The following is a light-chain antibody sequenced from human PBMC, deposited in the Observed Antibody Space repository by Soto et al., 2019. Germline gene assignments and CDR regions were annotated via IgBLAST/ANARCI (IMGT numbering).Light chain of an antibody. CDR2: DAS. CDR1: QGISSA. J-gene: IGKJ3*01. CDR3: QQFNSYPCEIT. V-gene: IGKV1-13*02. Sequence: AIQLTQSPSSLSASVGDRVTITCRASQGISSALAWYQQKPGKAPKLLIYDASSLESGVPSRFSGSGSGTDFTLTISSLQPEDFAAYYCQQFNSYPCEITFGPGTKVDIK.